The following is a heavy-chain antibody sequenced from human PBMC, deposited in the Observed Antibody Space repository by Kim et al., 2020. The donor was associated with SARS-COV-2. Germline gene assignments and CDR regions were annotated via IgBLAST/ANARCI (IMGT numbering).Heavy chain of an antibody. Sequence: ASVKVSCKTSGYAFTEYHIHWVRQAPGQGLEWMGIIKANGYTTLYAQKFQGRVTMTSDTSATTVYMELSGLRYDDTAVYYFAREIEVAFYFDYLGQGTLV. CDR1: GYAFTEYH. J-gene: IGHJ4*02. CDR2: IKANGYTT. V-gene: IGHV1-46*01. CDR3: AREIEVAFYFDY. D-gene: IGHD3-3*02.